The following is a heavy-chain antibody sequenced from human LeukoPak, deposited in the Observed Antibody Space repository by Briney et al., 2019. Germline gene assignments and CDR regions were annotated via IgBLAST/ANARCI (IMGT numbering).Heavy chain of an antibody. D-gene: IGHD1-26*01. CDR1: GGSFSGYF. CDR3: ARDVEGAIDY. CDR2: IKHGAST. Sequence: SETLSLTCAVYGGSFSGYFWSWIRQSPGKGLEWIGEIKHGASTNYTPSLKSRVTISVDTSKNQFSLKLTSVTAADTAVYYCARDVEGAIDYGGQGTLVTVSS. J-gene: IGHJ4*02. V-gene: IGHV4-34*01.